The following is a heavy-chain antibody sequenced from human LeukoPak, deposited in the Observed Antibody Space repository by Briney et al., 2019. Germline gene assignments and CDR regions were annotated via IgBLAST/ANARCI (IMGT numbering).Heavy chain of an antibody. V-gene: IGHV3-9*01. J-gene: IGHJ2*01. CDR2: ISWNSGSI. CDR3: AKGAVAGSYWYFDL. Sequence: PGGSLRLSCAASGFTFDDYAMHWVRQAPGKGLEWVSGISWNSGSIGYADSVKGRFTISRDNAKNSLYLQMNSLRAEDTALYYCAKGAVAGSYWYFDLWGRGTLVTVSS. D-gene: IGHD6-19*01. CDR1: GFTFDDYA.